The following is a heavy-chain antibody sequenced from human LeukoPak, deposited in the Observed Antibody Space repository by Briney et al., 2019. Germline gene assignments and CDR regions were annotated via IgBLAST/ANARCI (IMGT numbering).Heavy chain of an antibody. Sequence: PGGSLRLSCAASGFTFSTYWMNWVRQAPGKGLEWVANIKQDGSEKYYVDSVKGRFTISRDNAKNSLYLQMNSLRAEDTAMYYCAKESWFDPWGQGTLVTVSS. CDR1: GFTFSTYW. V-gene: IGHV3-7*01. CDR2: IKQDGSEK. J-gene: IGHJ5*02. CDR3: AKESWFDP.